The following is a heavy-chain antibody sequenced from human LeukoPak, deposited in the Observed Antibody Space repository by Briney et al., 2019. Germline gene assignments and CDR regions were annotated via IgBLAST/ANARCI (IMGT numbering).Heavy chain of an antibody. CDR2: FDPEDGET. CDR1: GYTLTELS. Sequence: ASVKVSCKVSGYTLTELSMHWVRQAPGKGLEWMGGFDPEDGETIYAQKFQGRVTMTEDTSTDTAYMELSSLRSEDTAVYYCATEPLGIVGATRSWSVDYWGRGTLVTVSS. D-gene: IGHD1-26*01. V-gene: IGHV1-24*01. J-gene: IGHJ4*02. CDR3: ATEPLGIVGATRSWSVDY.